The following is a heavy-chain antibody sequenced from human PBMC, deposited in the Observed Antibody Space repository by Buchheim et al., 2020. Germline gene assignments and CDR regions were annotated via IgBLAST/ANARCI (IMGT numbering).Heavy chain of an antibody. CDR3: AKVKKKNCSGGSCYTAFDY. Sequence: EVQLVESGGGLVQPGGSLRLSCAASGFTFSSYAMSWVRQAPGKGLEWVSAISGSGGSTYYADSVKGRFTIPRDNSKNTLYLQMNSLRAEDTAVYYCAKVKKKNCSGGSCYTAFDYWGQGTL. CDR2: ISGSGGST. J-gene: IGHJ4*02. D-gene: IGHD2-15*01. CDR1: GFTFSSYA. V-gene: IGHV3-23*04.